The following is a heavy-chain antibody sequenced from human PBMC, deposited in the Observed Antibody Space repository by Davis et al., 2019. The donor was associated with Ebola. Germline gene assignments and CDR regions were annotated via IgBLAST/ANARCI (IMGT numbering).Heavy chain of an antibody. CDR3: ARSSGFRLTFDY. V-gene: IGHV3-30*03. J-gene: IGHJ4*02. CDR2: ISYTESDK. Sequence: GESLKISCAASGFTFSSYGMHWVRQAPGKGLEWVAVISYTESDKYYADSVKGRFTVSRDNSKNTLYLQMNGLRAEDTAVYYCARSSGFRLTFDYWGQGTLVTVSS. CDR1: GFTFSSYG. D-gene: IGHD4/OR15-4a*01.